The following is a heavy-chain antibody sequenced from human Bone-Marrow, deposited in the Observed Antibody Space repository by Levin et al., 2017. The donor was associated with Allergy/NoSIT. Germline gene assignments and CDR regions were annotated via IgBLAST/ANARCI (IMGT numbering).Heavy chain of an antibody. CDR2: VIPVLDVA. Sequence: SVKVSCKASGDTLSSHPVSWVRLAPGHGLEWMGRVIPVLDVAVYAQKFQGRLTLTADTSTGAYSMELSRLRSDDTALYYCARDDANFGRQLLHWGQGTLVVVSS. V-gene: IGHV1-69*04. D-gene: IGHD2-2*01. CDR3: ARDDANFGRQLLH. CDR1: GDTLSSHP. J-gene: IGHJ1*01.